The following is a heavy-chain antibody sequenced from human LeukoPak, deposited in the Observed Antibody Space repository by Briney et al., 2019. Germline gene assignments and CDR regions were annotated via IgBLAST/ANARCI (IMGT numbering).Heavy chain of an antibody. CDR2: IKQDGSEK. J-gene: IGHJ6*03. CDR3: ARELSSSETLYYYYYMDV. V-gene: IGHV3-7*01. D-gene: IGHD6-19*01. CDR1: GFTFSSYW. Sequence: GGSLRLSCAASGFTFSSYWMSWVRQAPGKGLEWVANIKQDGSEKYYVDSVKGRFTISRDNAKNSLYLQVNSLRAEDTAVYYCARELSSSETLYYYYYMDVWGKGTTVTVSS.